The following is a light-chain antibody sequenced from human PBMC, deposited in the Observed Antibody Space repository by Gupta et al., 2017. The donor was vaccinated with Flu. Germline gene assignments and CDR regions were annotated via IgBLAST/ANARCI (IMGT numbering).Light chain of an antibody. CDR2: AAS. CDR1: QNVYNF. Sequence: PYSLSASIGDRVTITCRASQNVYNFLNWYQQKPGQAPKLLIYAASILQSGVPSRFSGSESGTDFTLTISSLRPEDFADYYCQQTYSSPWTFGQGTKVEIK. J-gene: IGKJ1*01. V-gene: IGKV1-39*01. CDR3: QQTYSSPWT.